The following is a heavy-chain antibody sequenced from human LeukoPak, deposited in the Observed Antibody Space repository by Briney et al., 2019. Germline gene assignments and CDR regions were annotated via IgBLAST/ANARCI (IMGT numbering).Heavy chain of an antibody. J-gene: IGHJ4*02. Sequence: ASVKVSCKASGYTFTGYHMHWVRQAPGQGLEWMGWINPNSGDTSYTKKFQGRVTMTGDTSISTAYMELNRLSSDDTAVYYCARDGSLDYWGQGTLVTVSS. CDR2: INPNSGDT. V-gene: IGHV1-2*02. CDR3: ARDGSLDY. CDR1: GYTFTGYH. D-gene: IGHD1-26*01.